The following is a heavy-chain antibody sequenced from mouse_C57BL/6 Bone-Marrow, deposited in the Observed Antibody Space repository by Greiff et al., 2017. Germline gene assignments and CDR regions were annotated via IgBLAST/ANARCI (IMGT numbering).Heavy chain of an antibody. CDR2: ILPGSGST. D-gene: IGHD1-1*01. V-gene: IGHV1-9*01. CDR3: ARKGTYYYGSSYAWFAY. J-gene: IGHJ3*01. Sequence: QVHVKQSGAELMKPGASVKLSCKATGYTFTGYWIEWVKQRPGHGLEWIGEILPGSGSTNYNEKFKGKATFTADTSSNTAYMQLSSLTTEDSAIYYCARKGTYYYGSSYAWFAYWGQGTLVTVSA. CDR1: GYTFTGYW.